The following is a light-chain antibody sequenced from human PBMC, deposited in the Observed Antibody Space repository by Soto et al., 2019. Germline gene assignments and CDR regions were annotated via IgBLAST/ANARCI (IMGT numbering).Light chain of an antibody. CDR1: SSNIGSNY. V-gene: IGLV1-47*01. Sequence: QSVLTQPPSASGTPGQRVTISCSGSSSNIGSNYVYWYQQLPGTAPKLLIYRNNQRPSGVPDRFSGSKSGTSAFLAISGLRSEDEADYYCAAWDDSLSGYVFGTGTKVTFL. J-gene: IGLJ1*01. CDR2: RNN. CDR3: AAWDDSLSGYV.